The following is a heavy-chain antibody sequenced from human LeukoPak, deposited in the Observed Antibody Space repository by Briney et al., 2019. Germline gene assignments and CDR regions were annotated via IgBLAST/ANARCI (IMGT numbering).Heavy chain of an antibody. CDR3: ATVEREYFDTSGYYVY. Sequence: GASVTVSFTVSGYTLTDFSISWVRQTPGKGLEWMGGFDPEDGKIIYAQEFQGRVAITEDPSTDTAYMELSTLRSEDTAVYYCATVEREYFDTSGYYVYWGQGTLVTVSS. CDR2: FDPEDGKI. J-gene: IGHJ4*02. CDR1: GYTLTDFS. D-gene: IGHD3-22*01. V-gene: IGHV1-24*01.